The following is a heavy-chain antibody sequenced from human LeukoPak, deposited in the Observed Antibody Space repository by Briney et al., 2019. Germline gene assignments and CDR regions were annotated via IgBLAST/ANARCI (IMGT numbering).Heavy chain of an antibody. Sequence: ASVKVSCKASGYTFTGYYMHWVRQAPGQGLEWMGWINPNSGGTNYAQKFQGRVTMTRDTSISTAYMELSRLRSDDTAVYYCARDSRPGSTSRYHTWGQGNLVTVSS. CDR1: GYTFTGYY. J-gene: IGHJ5*02. CDR3: ARDSRPGSTSRYHT. V-gene: IGHV1-2*02. CDR2: INPNSGGT. D-gene: IGHD2-2*01.